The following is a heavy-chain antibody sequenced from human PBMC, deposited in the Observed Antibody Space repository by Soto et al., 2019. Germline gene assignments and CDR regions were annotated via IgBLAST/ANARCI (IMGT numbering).Heavy chain of an antibody. CDR1: GYTFTGYY. CDR2: INPNSGAT. V-gene: IGHV1-2*04. D-gene: IGHD2-15*01. J-gene: IGHJ6*02. Sequence: ASVKVSCKASGYTFTGYYMHWVRQAPGQGLEWMGWINPNSGATRYAQKFQGWVTMTRDTSISTGYMELSSLRSEDTAVYYCARSQGGSSSLDIYYYYYYGMDVWGQGTTVTVSS. CDR3: ARSQGGSSSLDIYYYYYYGMDV.